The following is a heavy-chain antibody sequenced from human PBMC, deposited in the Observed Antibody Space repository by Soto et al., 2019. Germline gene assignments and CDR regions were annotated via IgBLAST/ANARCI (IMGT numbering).Heavy chain of an antibody. CDR2: FDPEDGET. V-gene: IGHV1-24*01. CDR1: GYTLTELS. J-gene: IGHJ5*02. Sequence: ASVKVSCKVSGYTLTELSMHWVRQAPGKGLEWMGGFDPEDGETIYAQKFQGRVTMTEDTSTDTAYMELSSLRSEDTAVYYCARGSRYGNYLDWFDPWGQGTLVTVSS. CDR3: ARGSRYGNYLDWFDP. D-gene: IGHD4-17*01.